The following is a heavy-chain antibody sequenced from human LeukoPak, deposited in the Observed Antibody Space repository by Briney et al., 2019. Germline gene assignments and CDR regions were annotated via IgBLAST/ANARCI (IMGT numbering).Heavy chain of an antibody. CDR3: ARGRYQRTLDY. J-gene: IGHJ4*02. D-gene: IGHD2-2*01. Sequence: SETLSLTCAVYGGSFSGYYWSWIRQPPGKGLEWIGEINHSGSTNYNPSLKSRVTISVDTPKNQFSLKLSSVTAADTAVYYCARGRYQRTLDYWGQGTLVTVSS. CDR2: INHSGST. CDR1: GGSFSGYY. V-gene: IGHV4-34*01.